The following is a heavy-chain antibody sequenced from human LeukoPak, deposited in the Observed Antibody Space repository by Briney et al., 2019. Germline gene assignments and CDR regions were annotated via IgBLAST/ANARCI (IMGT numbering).Heavy chain of an antibody. J-gene: IGHJ5*01. V-gene: IGHV1-2*04. D-gene: IGHD5-18*01. CDR3: ARGGYSYGYDS. CDR1: GHTFTGYY. CDR2: INPNSGVT. Sequence: GASVKVSCKASGHTFTGYYMHWVRQAPGLGLEWMGWINPNSGVTKYAQNFQGWVTMTRDTSITTVFMELSRLRSDDTAVYYCARGGYSYGYDSWGQGTLVTVSS.